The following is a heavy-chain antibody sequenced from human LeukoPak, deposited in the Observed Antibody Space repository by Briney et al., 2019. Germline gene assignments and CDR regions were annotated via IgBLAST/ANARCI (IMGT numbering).Heavy chain of an antibody. Sequence: GGSLRLSCAASGFTFSSYAMSWVRQAPGKGLEWVSTISGSGDNTYYADSVKGRFTISRDNSKNTLYLQMNSLRAEDTAVYYCARVTYGSGTYGAFDYWGQGTLVTVSS. CDR2: ISGSGDNT. J-gene: IGHJ4*02. CDR3: ARVTYGSGTYGAFDY. D-gene: IGHD3-10*01. CDR1: GFTFSSYA. V-gene: IGHV3-23*01.